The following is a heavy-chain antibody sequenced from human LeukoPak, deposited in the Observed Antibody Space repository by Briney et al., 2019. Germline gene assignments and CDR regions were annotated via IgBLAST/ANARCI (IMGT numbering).Heavy chain of an antibody. CDR3: ARVGPRDSDLWSGYYYYYYYMDV. D-gene: IGHD3-3*01. V-gene: IGHV4-59*01. Sequence: SETLSLTCAVYDGSFSTYYWSWIRQPPGKGLEWMGYTYYSGSTNYNPSLKSRTTISVDSSKNQFSLKLSSVTAADTAVYYCARVGPRDSDLWSGYYYYYYYMDVWGKGTTVTVSS. CDR1: DGSFSTYY. CDR2: TYYSGST. J-gene: IGHJ6*03.